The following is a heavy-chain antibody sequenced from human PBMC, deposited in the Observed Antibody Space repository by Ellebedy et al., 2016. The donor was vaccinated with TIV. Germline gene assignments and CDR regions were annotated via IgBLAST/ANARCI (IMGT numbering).Heavy chain of an antibody. Sequence: AASVKVSCKASGYTFTGYYMHWVRQAPGQGLEWMGWINPNSGGTNYAQKFQGWVTMTRDTSISTAYMELSRLRSDDTAVYYCARDLEGYCSSTSCYGFGRLDYWGQGTLVTVSS. CDR2: INPNSGGT. J-gene: IGHJ4*02. CDR3: ARDLEGYCSSTSCYGFGRLDY. V-gene: IGHV1-2*04. D-gene: IGHD2-2*01. CDR1: GYTFTGYY.